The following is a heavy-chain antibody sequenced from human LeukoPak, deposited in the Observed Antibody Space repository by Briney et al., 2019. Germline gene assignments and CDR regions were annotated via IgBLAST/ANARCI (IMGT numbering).Heavy chain of an antibody. Sequence: SETLSLTCTVSGGSISSYHWSWIRQPPGKGLEWIGYIYYSGSTNYNPSLKSRVTISVDTSKNQFSLKLSSVTASDTAVYYCARTYYDYVWGSYRLGYFDYWGQGTLVTVSS. CDR3: ARTYYDYVWGSYRLGYFDY. CDR1: GGSISSYH. V-gene: IGHV4-59*12. J-gene: IGHJ4*02. D-gene: IGHD3-16*02. CDR2: IYYSGST.